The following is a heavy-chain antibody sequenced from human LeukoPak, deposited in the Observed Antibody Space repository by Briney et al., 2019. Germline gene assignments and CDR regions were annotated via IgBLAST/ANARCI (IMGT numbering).Heavy chain of an antibody. V-gene: IGHV1-2*02. D-gene: IGHD5-12*01. J-gene: IGHJ6*02. Sequence: ASVKVSCKASGYTFTGYYMHWVRQAPGQGLEWMGWINPNSGGTNYAQKFQGRVTMTRDTSISTAYMELSRLRSDDTAVYYCARADIVATTGMDVWGQGTTVTVFS. CDR2: INPNSGGT. CDR3: ARADIVATTGMDV. CDR1: GYTFTGYY.